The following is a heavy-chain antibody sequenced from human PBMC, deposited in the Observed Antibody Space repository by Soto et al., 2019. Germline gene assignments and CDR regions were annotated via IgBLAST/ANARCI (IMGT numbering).Heavy chain of an antibody. V-gene: IGHV3-13*05. D-gene: IGHD3-3*01. CDR3: ARGGAYYDFWSGYFGYRDRYGMDV. Sequence: EVQLVESGGGLVQPGGSLRLSCAASGFTFSSYDMHWVRQATGKGLEWVSAIGTAGDPYYPGSVKGRFTISRENAKNSLYLQMNSLRAGDTAVYYCARGGAYYDFWSGYFGYRDRYGMDVWGQGTTVTVSS. CDR2: IGTAGDP. CDR1: GFTFSSYD. J-gene: IGHJ6*02.